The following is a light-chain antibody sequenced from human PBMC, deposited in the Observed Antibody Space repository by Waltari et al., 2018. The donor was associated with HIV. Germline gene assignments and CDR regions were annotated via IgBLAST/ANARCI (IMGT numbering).Light chain of an antibody. J-gene: IGLJ3*02. CDR3: LIYCGGVWM. CDR2: NIN. V-gene: IGLV7-43*01. CDR1: TGAVTSGCY. Sequence: QTVVTQEPSLTVSPGGTVTLTCASSTGAVTSGCYPNWFQQKPGQAPRALIYNINNKHSWTPARFSWSLLGGKVALTLSDAQPEDEAEYYCLIYCGGVWMFGGGTKLTVL.